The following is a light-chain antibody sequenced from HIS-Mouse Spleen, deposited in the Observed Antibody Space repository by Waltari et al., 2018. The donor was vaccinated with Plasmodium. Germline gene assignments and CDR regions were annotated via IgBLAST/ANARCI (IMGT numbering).Light chain of an antibody. Sequence: QSALTQPRSVSGSPGQSVTISSPRTSSDVGGDNSVPWYQQHPGKAPKLMIYDVSKRPSGVPDRFSGSKSGNTASLTISGLQAEDEADYYCCSYAGSYTYVFGTGTKVTVL. V-gene: IGLV2-11*01. CDR2: DVS. CDR3: CSYAGSYTYV. CDR1: SSDVGGDNS. J-gene: IGLJ1*01.